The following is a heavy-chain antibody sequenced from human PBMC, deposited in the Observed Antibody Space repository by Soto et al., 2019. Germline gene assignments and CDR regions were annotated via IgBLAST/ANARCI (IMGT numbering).Heavy chain of an antibody. CDR1: GGSINSGDYY. V-gene: IGHV4-30-4*01. D-gene: IGHD3-22*01. J-gene: IGHJ4*02. CDR3: ARHDKYDTSGIDY. CDR2: MYYSGTT. Sequence: QVQLHESGPGLVKPSQTLSLSCTVSGGSINSGDYYWSWIRKPPGKGLEWIGYMYYSGTTYYNPSLKSRVAISVDTSMNQFSLRLSSVTAADTAVYYCARHDKYDTSGIDYWGQGTLVTVSS.